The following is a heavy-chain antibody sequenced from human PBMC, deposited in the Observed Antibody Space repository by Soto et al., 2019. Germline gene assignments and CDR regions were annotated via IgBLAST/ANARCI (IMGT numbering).Heavy chain of an antibody. CDR3: ARGSAYNSYYDSSGYYYLGY. CDR2: INPSGGST. Sequence: ASVKVSCKASGYTFTSYYMHWVRQAPGQGLEWMGIINPSGGSTSYAQKFQGRVTMTRDTSTSTVYMELSSLRSEDTAVYYCARGSAYNSYYDSSGYYYLGYWGQGTLVTVSS. J-gene: IGHJ4*02. V-gene: IGHV1-46*01. D-gene: IGHD3-22*01. CDR1: GYTFTSYY.